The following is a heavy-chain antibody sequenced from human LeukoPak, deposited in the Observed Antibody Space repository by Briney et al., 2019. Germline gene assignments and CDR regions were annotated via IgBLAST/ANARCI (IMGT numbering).Heavy chain of an antibody. Sequence: SETLSLTCTVSGGSISSGGYYWSWIRQHPGKGLEWIGYIYYSGSTYYNPSLKSRVTISVDTSKNQFSLKLSSVTAADTAVYYCARDFPTNYYGSGSYGTWGQGTLVTVSS. CDR3: ARDFPTNYYGSGSYGT. J-gene: IGHJ4*02. CDR1: GGSISSGGYY. V-gene: IGHV4-31*03. CDR2: IYYSGST. D-gene: IGHD3-10*01.